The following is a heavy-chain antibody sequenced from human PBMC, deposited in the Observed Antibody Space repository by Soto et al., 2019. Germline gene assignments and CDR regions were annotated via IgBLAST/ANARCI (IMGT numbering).Heavy chain of an antibody. Sequence: GGSLRLSCAASGFTFSDYYMSWIRQAPGKGLEWVSHISSSSSYTNYADSVKGRFTISRDNAKNSLYLQMNSLRAEDTAVYYCARYESRYCSSTSCYSLDYWGQGTLVTVSS. CDR2: ISSSSSYT. J-gene: IGHJ4*02. V-gene: IGHV3-11*06. CDR3: ARYESRYCSSTSCYSLDY. CDR1: GFTFSDYY. D-gene: IGHD2-2*01.